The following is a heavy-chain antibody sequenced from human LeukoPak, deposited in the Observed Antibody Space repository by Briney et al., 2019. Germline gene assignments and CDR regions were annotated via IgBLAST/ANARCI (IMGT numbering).Heavy chain of an antibody. CDR1: GGSIRIYH. D-gene: IGHD3-22*01. J-gene: IGHJ4*02. V-gene: IGHV4-59*01. Sequence: PSETLSLNCTVSGGSIRIYHWRWLPQPPGKGREWIGYIYYSASTNYNPSLKNRVTISVDTSKNQFSLKLSSVNAADTAVYYCARRFTSSGYYWFDFWGQGTLVTVSS. CDR2: IYYSAST. CDR3: ARRFTSSGYYWFDF.